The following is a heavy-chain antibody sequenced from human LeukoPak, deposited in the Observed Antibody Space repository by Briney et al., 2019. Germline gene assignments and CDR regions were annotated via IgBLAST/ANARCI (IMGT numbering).Heavy chain of an antibody. CDR3: AKACRRGYYYYYVDV. CDR2: ISWDGGST. D-gene: IGHD2-15*01. Sequence: GGSLRLSCAASGFTFDDYTMLWVRQAPGKGLEWVSLISWDGGSTYYADSVKGRFTISRDNSKNSLYLQMNSLRTEDTALYYCAKACRRGYYYYYVDVWGKGTTVTVSS. V-gene: IGHV3-43*01. J-gene: IGHJ6*03. CDR1: GFTFDDYT.